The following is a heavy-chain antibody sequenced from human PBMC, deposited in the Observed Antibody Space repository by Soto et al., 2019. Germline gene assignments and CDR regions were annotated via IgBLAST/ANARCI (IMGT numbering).Heavy chain of an antibody. D-gene: IGHD2-15*01. J-gene: IGHJ6*02. Sequence: PWVSLRLSCAASGFTFSNCGMNWVRQTPGKGLEWVSYISDSGATKHYADSVKGRFTISRDNGKDSLYLQMNSLRDEDTAVYFCARCSRNSCYSYGVDVWGQGATVTVSS. V-gene: IGHV3-48*02. CDR1: GFTFSNCG. CDR2: ISDSGATK. CDR3: ARCSRNSCYSYGVDV.